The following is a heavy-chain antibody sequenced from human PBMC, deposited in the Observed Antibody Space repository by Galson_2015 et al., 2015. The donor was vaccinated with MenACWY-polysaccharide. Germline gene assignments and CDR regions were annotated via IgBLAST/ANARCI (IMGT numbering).Heavy chain of an antibody. CDR3: ARLQSKYLDV. Sequence: SLRLSCAASGYRFSSYGIHWVRQAPGRGLEWVAVIWHDGSEYYYGDSVEGRFTISRDNSKSMAYLQMNSLRAEDTALYYCARLQSKYLDVWGKGTTVTVSS. J-gene: IGHJ6*04. D-gene: IGHD4-11*01. V-gene: IGHV3-33*01. CDR2: IWHDGSEY. CDR1: GYRFSSYG.